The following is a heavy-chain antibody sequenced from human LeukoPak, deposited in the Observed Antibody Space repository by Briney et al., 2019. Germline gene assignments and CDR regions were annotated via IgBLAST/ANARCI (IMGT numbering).Heavy chain of an antibody. J-gene: IGHJ4*02. CDR2: IYYDGST. V-gene: IGHV4-39*07. CDR3: ARAVFSYCSGGSCPYFDY. D-gene: IGHD2-15*01. CDR1: GGSVSSSSYY. Sequence: SETLSLTCTVSGGSVSSSSYYWGWIRQPPGKGLEWIGTIYYDGSTYYNPSLKSRVTISVHTSKNQFSLKLSSVTAADTAVYYCARAVFSYCSGGSCPYFDYWGQGTLVTVSS.